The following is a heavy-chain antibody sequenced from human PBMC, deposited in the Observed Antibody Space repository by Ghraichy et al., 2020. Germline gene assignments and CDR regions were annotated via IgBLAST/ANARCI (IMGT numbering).Heavy chain of an antibody. Sequence: ASVKVSCKISGYIFTDYYLHWVRQAPGQGLEWMGWIHPKGGTTSYAQKFQGIITMTRDTSVSTAYVELSSLRSDDTAVYYCARGRGTLPGTDSRELQSFWGQGSLVTVSS. D-gene: IGHD1-14*01. V-gene: IGHV1-2*02. CDR3: ARGRGTLPGTDSRELQSF. J-gene: IGHJ4*02. CDR2: IHPKGGTT. CDR1: GYIFTDYY.